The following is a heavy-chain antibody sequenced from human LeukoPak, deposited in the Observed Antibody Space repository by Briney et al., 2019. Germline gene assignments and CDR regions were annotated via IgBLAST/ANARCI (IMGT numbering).Heavy chain of an antibody. Sequence: ASVKVSCKASGGTFSSYAISWVRQAPGQGLEWMGGIIPIFGTANYAQKFQGRVTITADESTSTAYMELSSLRSEDTAVYYCATNLCTSCYMVVYYGMDVWGQGTTVTVSS. V-gene: IGHV1-69*13. CDR3: ATNLCTSCYMVVYYGMDV. D-gene: IGHD2-2*02. CDR2: IIPIFGTA. J-gene: IGHJ6*02. CDR1: GGTFSSYA.